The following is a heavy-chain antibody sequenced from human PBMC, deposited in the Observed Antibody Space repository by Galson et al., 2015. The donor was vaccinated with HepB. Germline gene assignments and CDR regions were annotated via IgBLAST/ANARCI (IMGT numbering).Heavy chain of an antibody. Sequence: SVKVSCKASGYTFTSYGISWVRQAPGQGLEWMGWISAYNGNTNYAQKLQGRVTMTTDTSTSTAYMELRSLRSDDTAVYYCARDAITMIVETDAFDIWGQGTMVTVSS. CDR1: GYTFTSYG. CDR2: ISAYNGNT. V-gene: IGHV1-18*01. D-gene: IGHD3-22*01. CDR3: ARDAITMIVETDAFDI. J-gene: IGHJ3*02.